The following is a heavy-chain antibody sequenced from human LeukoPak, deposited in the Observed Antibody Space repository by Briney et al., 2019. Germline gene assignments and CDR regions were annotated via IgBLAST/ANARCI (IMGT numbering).Heavy chain of an antibody. CDR2: IYTSGST. CDR3: ARVIVVGHYFDY. CDR1: GGSISSYY. D-gene: IGHD3-16*02. V-gene: IGHV4-4*08. Sequence: SETLSLTCTVSGGSISSYYWSWIRQPPGKGLEWIGRIYTSGSTNYNPSLKSRVTISVDTSKNQFSLKLSSVTAADTAVYYCARVIVVGHYFDYWGQGTLVTVSS. J-gene: IGHJ4*02.